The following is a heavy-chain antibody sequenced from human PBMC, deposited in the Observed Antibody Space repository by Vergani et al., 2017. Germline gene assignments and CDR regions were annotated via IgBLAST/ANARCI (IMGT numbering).Heavy chain of an antibody. J-gene: IGHJ4*02. CDR1: GFTFDDYA. Sequence: EVQLVESGGDLVQPGRSLRLSCAASGFTFDDYAMHWVRQVPGKGLEWVSGISWNSGNIDYADSVKGRFTISRDNAKNSLYLQMNSLRAEDTAVYYCARRVDTAMVDYWGQGTLVTVSS. D-gene: IGHD5-18*01. V-gene: IGHV3-9*01. CDR2: ISWNSGNI. CDR3: ARRVDTAMVDY.